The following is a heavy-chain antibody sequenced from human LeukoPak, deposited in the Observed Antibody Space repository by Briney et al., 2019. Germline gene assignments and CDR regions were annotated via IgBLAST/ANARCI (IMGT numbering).Heavy chain of an antibody. CDR3: ARLIGSGWYGYYYYYYMDV. CDR1: GGSISSSSYY. Sequence: SETLSLTCTVSGGSISSSSYYWGWIRQPPGKGLEWIGSIYYSGSTYYNPSLKSRVTISVDTSKNQFSLKLSSVTAADTAVYYCARLIGSGWYGYYYYYYMDVWAKGPRSPSP. CDR2: IYYSGST. J-gene: IGHJ6*03. D-gene: IGHD6-19*01. V-gene: IGHV4-39*01.